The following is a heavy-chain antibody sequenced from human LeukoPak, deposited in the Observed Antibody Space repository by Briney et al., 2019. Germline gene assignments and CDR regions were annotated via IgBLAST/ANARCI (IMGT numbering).Heavy chain of an antibody. V-gene: IGHV4-59*01. CDR1: GGSISSYY. CDR3: ARAPLGSGYLYY. D-gene: IGHD3-22*01. J-gene: IGHJ4*02. Sequence: SETLSLTCTVSGGSISSYYWSWIRQPPGKGLEWIGYIYYSGSTNYNPSLKSRVTISVDTSENQFSLKLSSVTAADTAVYYCARAPLGSGYLYYWGQGALVTVSS. CDR2: IYYSGST.